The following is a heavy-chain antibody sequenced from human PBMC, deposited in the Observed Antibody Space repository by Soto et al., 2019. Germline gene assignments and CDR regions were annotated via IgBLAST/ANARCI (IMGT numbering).Heavy chain of an antibody. CDR3: ARRSTVTYDY. CDR2: FYSSQST. Sequence: SETLSLTGTVSGGSLTSNSYYWGWIRQPPGKGLEWIGSFYSSQSTYFNPSLKSRVTISVETSKNQYSLKLSAVAAADTAVYYCARRSTVTYDYWGQGILVTVSS. J-gene: IGHJ4*02. CDR1: GGSLTSNSYY. D-gene: IGHD4-17*01. V-gene: IGHV4-39*01.